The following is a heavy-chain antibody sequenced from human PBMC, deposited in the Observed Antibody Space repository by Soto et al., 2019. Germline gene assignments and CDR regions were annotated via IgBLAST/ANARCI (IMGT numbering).Heavy chain of an antibody. CDR3: ARAYCSSTSCIAYYYGMDV. D-gene: IGHD2-2*01. Sequence: QVQLVQSGAEVKKPGASVKVSCKASGYTFTGYYMHWVRQAPGQGLEWMGWINPNSGGTNYAQKFQGRVTRTRDTSISTAYMELSRLRSDDTAVYYCARAYCSSTSCIAYYYGMDVWGQGTTVTVSS. CDR1: GYTFTGYY. CDR2: INPNSGGT. J-gene: IGHJ6*02. V-gene: IGHV1-2*02.